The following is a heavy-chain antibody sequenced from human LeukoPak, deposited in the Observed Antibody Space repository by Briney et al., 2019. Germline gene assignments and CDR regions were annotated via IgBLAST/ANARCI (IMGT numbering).Heavy chain of an antibody. V-gene: IGHV4-59*11. CDR3: ARLINNDNSGDADTFDM. Sequence: SETLSLTCTVSGGSMRSHYWSWIRQTPGKGLEWTGYIDYSGSTRYNPSLQSRVTISVDTSKNQFSLKLTSVTATDTAVYYCARLINNDNSGDADTFDMWGQGTVVTVFS. D-gene: IGHD3-22*01. CDR1: GGSMRSHY. J-gene: IGHJ3*02. CDR2: IDYSGST.